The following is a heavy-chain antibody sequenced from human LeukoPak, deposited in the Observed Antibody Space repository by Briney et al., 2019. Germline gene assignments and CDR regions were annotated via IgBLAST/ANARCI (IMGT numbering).Heavy chain of an antibody. D-gene: IGHD5-18*01. CDR3: ARARVDTAMVPYFDY. CDR2: IYYSGST. V-gene: IGHV4-59*01. J-gene: IGHJ4*02. Sequence: SETLSLTCTVSGRSISSYYWSWIRQPPGKGLEWIGYIYYSGSTNYNPSLKSRVTISVDTSKNQFSLKLSSVTAADTAVYYCARARVDTAMVPYFDYWGQGTLVTVSS. CDR1: GRSISSYY.